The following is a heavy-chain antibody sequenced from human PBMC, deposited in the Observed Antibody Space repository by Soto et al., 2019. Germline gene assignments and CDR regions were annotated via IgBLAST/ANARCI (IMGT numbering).Heavy chain of an antibody. D-gene: IGHD3-10*01. V-gene: IGHV3-74*01. J-gene: IGHJ3*02. CDR2: INSDGSST. Sequence: EVQLVESGGGLVQPGGSLRLSCAASGFTFSSYWMHWVRQAPGKGLVWVSRINSDGSSTSYADSVKGRFTISGDNGKNTLYMQMNSRRAEETAVYYCARPQLLWFGEQSTDAFDIWGQGTMVTVSS. CDR1: GFTFSSYW. CDR3: ARPQLLWFGEQSTDAFDI.